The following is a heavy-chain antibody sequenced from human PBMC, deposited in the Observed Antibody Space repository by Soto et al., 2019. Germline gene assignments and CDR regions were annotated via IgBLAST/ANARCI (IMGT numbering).Heavy chain of an antibody. D-gene: IGHD3-16*01. CDR1: GFTLSTYA. Sequence: GGSLRLSCVASGFTLSTYAMSWVRQAPGKGLEYVSAISRNGDNTYYADSVKGRFTISRDNSKNTLYLQMSSLRAEDTAVYYCVRGVSYAFDIWGQGTMVTVSS. CDR2: ISRNGDNT. CDR3: VRGVSYAFDI. J-gene: IGHJ3*02. V-gene: IGHV3-64D*06.